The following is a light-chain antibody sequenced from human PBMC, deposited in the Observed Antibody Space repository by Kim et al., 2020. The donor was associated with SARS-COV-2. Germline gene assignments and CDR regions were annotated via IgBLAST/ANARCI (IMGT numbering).Light chain of an antibody. V-gene: IGKV1-17*03. CDR3: LQHSVYPYT. CDR2: AAS. Sequence: SASVGDRLPLTRRASQDISNYLAWFQQKPGKVPRRLIYAASSLQSGVPSMYSGSGSGTEFTLTVSSLQPEDCATYYCLQHSVYPYTFGRETRLDI. J-gene: IGKJ2*01. CDR1: QDISNY.